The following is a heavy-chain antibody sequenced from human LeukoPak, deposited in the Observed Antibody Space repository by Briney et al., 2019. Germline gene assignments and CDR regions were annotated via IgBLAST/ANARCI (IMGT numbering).Heavy chain of an antibody. CDR3: AKDSGGLTHLMDY. V-gene: IGHV3-30*02. Sequence: GGSLRLSCAASGFTFSSYGMHWVRQAPGKGLEWVAFIRYDGSNKYYADSVKGRFTVSRDNSKNTLYLQMNSLRAEDTAVYYCAKDSGGLTHLMDYWGQGTLVTVSS. D-gene: IGHD6-19*01. CDR1: GFTFSSYG. CDR2: IRYDGSNK. J-gene: IGHJ4*02.